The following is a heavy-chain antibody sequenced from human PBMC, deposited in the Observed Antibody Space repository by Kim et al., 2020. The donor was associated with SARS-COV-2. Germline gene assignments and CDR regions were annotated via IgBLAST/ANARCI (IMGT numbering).Heavy chain of an antibody. CDR1: GGSISSSNW. J-gene: IGHJ3*02. CDR2: IYHSGST. CDR3: ASKRRLWFGELLNAFDI. D-gene: IGHD3-10*01. V-gene: IGHV4-4*02. Sequence: SETLSLTCAVSGGSISSSNWWSWVRQPPGKGLEWIGEIYHSGSTNYNPSLKSRVTISVDKSKNQFSLKLSSVTAADTAVYYCASKRRLWFGELLNAFDIWGQGTMVTVSS.